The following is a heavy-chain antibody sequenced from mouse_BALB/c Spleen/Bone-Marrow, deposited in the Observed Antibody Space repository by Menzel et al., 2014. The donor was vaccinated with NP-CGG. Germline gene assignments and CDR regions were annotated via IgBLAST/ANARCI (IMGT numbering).Heavy chain of an antibody. D-gene: IGHD2-14*01. CDR2: INPYNDGT. CDR1: GYTFISYV. Sequence: EVQLVESGPELVKPGASVEMSCKASGYTFISYVMHWVKQKPGQGLEWIGYINPYNDGTKYNEKFKGKATLTSDKSSSTAYMELSSLTSEDSAVYYCASGRYGFAYWDQGTLVTVFA. CDR3: ASGRYGFAY. J-gene: IGHJ3*01. V-gene: IGHV1-14*01.